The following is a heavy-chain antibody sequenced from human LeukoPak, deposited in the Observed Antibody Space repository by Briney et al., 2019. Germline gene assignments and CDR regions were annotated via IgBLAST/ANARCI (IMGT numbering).Heavy chain of an antibody. CDR3: ARVKGIWLQFPFLGY. Sequence: ASVKVSCKASGYTFTGYYMHWVRQAPGQGLEWMGWINPNSGGTNYAQKFQGRVTMTRDTSISTAYMELSRLRSDDTAVYYCARVKGIWLQFPFLGYWGQGTLVTVSS. CDR2: INPNSGGT. J-gene: IGHJ4*02. CDR1: GYTFTGYY. V-gene: IGHV1-2*02. D-gene: IGHD5-24*01.